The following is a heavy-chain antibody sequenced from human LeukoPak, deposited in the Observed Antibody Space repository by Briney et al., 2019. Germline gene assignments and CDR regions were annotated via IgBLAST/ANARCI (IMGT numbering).Heavy chain of an antibody. CDR3: ARLPRISPKIVAAPCDY. D-gene: IGHD1-26*01. CDR1: GGTFSSFA. J-gene: IGHJ4*02. Sequence: SVKVSCKASGGTFSSFAISWVRQAPGQGLEWMGGIIPIFGTANYAQKFQGRVTITADESTSTAYMELSSLRSEDTALCYCARLPRISPKIVAAPCDYPGQATLVAVSP. V-gene: IGHV1-69*13. CDR2: IIPIFGTA.